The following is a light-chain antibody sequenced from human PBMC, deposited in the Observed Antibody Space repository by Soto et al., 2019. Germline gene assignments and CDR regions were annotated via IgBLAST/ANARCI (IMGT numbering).Light chain of an antibody. CDR3: QQTASAPPWT. Sequence: DIQMTQSPTSLSASVGDRGTISFRASQRIHTYVAWYQQKPGKAPRLLISGASSVQSGVPPRFSGSGSATDFTLTISSLRLEDIATYYCQQTASAPPWTFGQGTKV. J-gene: IGKJ1*01. CDR1: QRIHTY. CDR2: GAS. V-gene: IGKV1-39*01.